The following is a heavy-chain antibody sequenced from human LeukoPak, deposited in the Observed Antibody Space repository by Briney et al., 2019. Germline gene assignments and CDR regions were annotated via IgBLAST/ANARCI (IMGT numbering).Heavy chain of an antibody. Sequence: GGSLRLSCAASGFTFSSYSMNWVRQAPGKGLEWVSYISSSSSTIYYADSVKGRFTIPRDNAKNSLYLQMNSLRAEDTAVYYCARGTYYDILTGSDYWGQGTLVTVSS. CDR2: ISSSSSTI. D-gene: IGHD3-9*01. CDR3: ARGTYYDILTGSDY. V-gene: IGHV3-48*04. J-gene: IGHJ4*02. CDR1: GFTFSSYS.